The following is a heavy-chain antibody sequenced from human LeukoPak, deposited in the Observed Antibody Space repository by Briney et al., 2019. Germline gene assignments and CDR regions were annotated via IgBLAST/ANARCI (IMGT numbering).Heavy chain of an antibody. J-gene: IGHJ5*02. D-gene: IGHD6-13*01. CDR1: GGSFSGYY. CDR3: AKPGIAAAGTRNNWFDP. V-gene: IGHV4-34*01. Sequence: PSEILSLTCAVYGGSFSGYYWSWIRQPPGKGLEWIGEINHSGSTNYNPSLKSRVAISIDTSKNQFSLRLSSVTAADTAVYYCAKPGIAAAGTRNNWFDPWGQGTLVTVSS. CDR2: INHSGST.